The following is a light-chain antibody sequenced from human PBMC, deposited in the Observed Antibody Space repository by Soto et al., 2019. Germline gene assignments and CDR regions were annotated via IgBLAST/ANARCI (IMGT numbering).Light chain of an antibody. Sequence: DIPMTQSPSSLSASVGDRVTITCRASQGITNFLAWYQQKPGKVPKLLIYEASTLQSGVPSRFSSSGSGTDFTLTISSLQPEDVATYYCQKYNSAPSFGGGTKVEIK. V-gene: IGKV1-27*01. CDR2: EAS. J-gene: IGKJ4*01. CDR1: QGITNF. CDR3: QKYNSAPS.